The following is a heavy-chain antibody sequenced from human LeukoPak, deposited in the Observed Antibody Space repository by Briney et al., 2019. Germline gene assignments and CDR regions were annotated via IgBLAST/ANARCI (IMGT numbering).Heavy chain of an antibody. D-gene: IGHD6-13*01. CDR2: ISSSSSYI. J-gene: IGHJ4*02. V-gene: IGHV3-21*01. Sequence: PGGSLRLSCAASRFSFSDYNMNWVRQAPGKGLEWVSSISSSSSYIYYADSVKGRFTISRDNAKNSLYLQMNSLRVEDTAVYYCARGSSSWYYLDYWGQGTLVTVSS. CDR3: ARGSSSWYYLDY. CDR1: RFSFSDYN.